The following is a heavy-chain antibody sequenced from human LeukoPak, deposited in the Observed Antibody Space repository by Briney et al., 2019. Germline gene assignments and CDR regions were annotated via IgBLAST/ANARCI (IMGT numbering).Heavy chain of an antibody. J-gene: IGHJ6*02. CDR3: VKDIRPGGADV. Sequence: PGGSLRLSCAATGFELREYAMHWVRQARGKGLEWVSGIYLGSDRTEYADSVKGRFTISRDNAKNSLYLQMNSLRTADPALYYCVKDIRPGGADVWGLGTTVTVSS. D-gene: IGHD3-10*01. CDR2: IYLGSDRT. V-gene: IGHV3-9*01. CDR1: GFELREYA.